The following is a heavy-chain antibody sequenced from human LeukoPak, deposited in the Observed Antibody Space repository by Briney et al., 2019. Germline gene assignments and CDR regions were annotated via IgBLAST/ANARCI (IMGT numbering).Heavy chain of an antibody. CDR2: MNPNSGNT. Sequence: ASVKVSCKASGYTFTSYDINWVRQATGQGLEWMGWMNPNSGNTGYAQKFQGRVTMTRNTSISTAYMELSSLRSEDTAVYYCAREPHGNYHTPGDYWGQGTLVTVSS. J-gene: IGHJ4*02. CDR3: AREPHGNYHTPGDY. V-gene: IGHV1-8*01. CDR1: GYTFTSYD. D-gene: IGHD1-14*01.